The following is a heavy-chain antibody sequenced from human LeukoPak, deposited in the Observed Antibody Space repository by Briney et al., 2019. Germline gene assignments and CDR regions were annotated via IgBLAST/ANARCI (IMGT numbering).Heavy chain of an antibody. CDR1: GASTSSPNW. CDR2: IYHTGTT. V-gene: IGHV4-4*02. J-gene: IGHJ3*01. CDR3: AKGRADTDHDV. D-gene: IGHD5-18*01. Sequence: SGTLSLTCGVSGASTSSPNWWSWVRQPPGKGLEWIGEIYHTGTTNYSPALESRITMSIDKSKGHFSLSLTSMTAADTAVYFCAKGRADTDHDVWGQGRMVTVSS.